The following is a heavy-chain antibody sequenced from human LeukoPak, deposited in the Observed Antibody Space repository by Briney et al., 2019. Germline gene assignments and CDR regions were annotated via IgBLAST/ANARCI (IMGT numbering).Heavy chain of an antibody. Sequence: GGSLRLSCVASGFTFSSYAMSWVRQAAGKGLEWVSSTSSSGETTYYADSVKGRFTISRDNSRNTLYLQMNSLRAEDTAVCYCAKDRPNYYGTNGHYYRRDGDCWGQGTLVTVSS. CDR2: TSSSGETT. CDR1: GFTFSSYA. V-gene: IGHV3-23*01. D-gene: IGHD3-22*01. J-gene: IGHJ4*02. CDR3: AKDRPNYYGTNGHYYRRDGDC.